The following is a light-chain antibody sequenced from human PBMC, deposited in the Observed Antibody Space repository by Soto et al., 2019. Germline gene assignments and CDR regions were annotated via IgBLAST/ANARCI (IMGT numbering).Light chain of an antibody. J-gene: IGKJ4*01. CDR2: AAS. Sequence: DIQMTQSPSSVSASVGDRVTITCRASQGISNWLAWYQQQPGKAPKLLIYAASSLQSGVPSRFSGGGSGTHFTIIISSLQAEDFATYYCQQTNTFLPLTFGGGTKVEIK. CDR1: QGISNW. CDR3: QQTNTFLPLT. V-gene: IGKV1-12*01.